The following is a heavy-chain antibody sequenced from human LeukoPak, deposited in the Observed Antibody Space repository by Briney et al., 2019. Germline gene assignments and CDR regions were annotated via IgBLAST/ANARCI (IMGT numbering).Heavy chain of an antibody. CDR1: GVTFSTYW. V-gene: IGHV3-7*01. J-gene: IGHJ4*02. D-gene: IGHD6-13*01. CDR2: INQDGSEK. CDR3: ARDRVWTVLY. Sequence: PGGSLRLSCAATGVTFSTYWMSWLRQAPGKGLEWVANINQDGSEKYYVDSVEGRFTISRDNAKNSLYLHMNSLRAEDTATYYCARDRVWTVLYWGQGILVTVSS.